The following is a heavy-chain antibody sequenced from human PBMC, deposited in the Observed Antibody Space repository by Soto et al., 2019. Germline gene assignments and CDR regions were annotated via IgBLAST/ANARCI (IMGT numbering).Heavy chain of an antibody. D-gene: IGHD6-19*01. J-gene: IGHJ4*02. CDR3: ARDSSAWFYFDN. Sequence: QVQLQESGPGLVKPSQTLSLTCTVSGGSITSGTDYWSWIRQLPGKGLEWIGNIYRTGGTSYNPSLKSRVIISIDTSKNQFSLKVSSVTAADTAVYFCARDSSAWFYFDNWGQGTLVTVSS. CDR2: IYRTGGT. V-gene: IGHV4-31*03. CDR1: GGSITSGTDY.